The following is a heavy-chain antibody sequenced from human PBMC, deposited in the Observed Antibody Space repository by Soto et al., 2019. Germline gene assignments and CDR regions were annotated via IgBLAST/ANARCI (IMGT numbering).Heavy chain of an antibody. V-gene: IGHV3-33*01. J-gene: IGHJ4*02. CDR1: GFTFSSYG. CDR2: IWYDGSNK. Sequence: QVQLVESGGGVVQPGRSLRLSCAASGFTFSSYGMHWVRQAPGKGLEWVAVIWYDGSNKYYADSVKGRFTISRDNSKNTLYLQMNSLRAEDTALYYCARGLLAAAGTADYWGQGTLVTVSS. CDR3: ARGLLAAAGTADY. D-gene: IGHD6-13*01.